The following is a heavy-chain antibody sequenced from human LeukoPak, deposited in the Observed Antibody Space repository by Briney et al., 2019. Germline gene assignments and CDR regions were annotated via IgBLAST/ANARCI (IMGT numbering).Heavy chain of an antibody. CDR2: IWYDGTNK. CDR3: AKDRGSYSTTADS. CDR1: GFTFSDYG. D-gene: IGHD1-26*01. J-gene: IGHJ5*01. V-gene: IGHV3-33*06. Sequence: GRSLRLSCAASGFTFSDYGIHWVRQAPGKGLEWVAVIWYDGTNKYYGDSVNGRFTISRDNSKNTLYLQMNSLRAEDTAVYYCAKDRGSYSTTADSWGQGTLVTVSS.